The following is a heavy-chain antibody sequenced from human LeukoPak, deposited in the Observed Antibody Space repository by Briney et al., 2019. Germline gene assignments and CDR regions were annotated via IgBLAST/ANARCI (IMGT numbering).Heavy chain of an antibody. D-gene: IGHD6-19*01. V-gene: IGHV3-30-3*01. Sequence: PGGSLRLSCAASGFTFSSYWMHWVRQAPGKGLVWVAVISYDGSNKYYADSVKGRFTISRDNSKNTLYLQMNSLRAEDTAVYYCARGLYSSGWYMSYQVASFTAYFDYWGQGTLVTVPS. CDR2: ISYDGSNK. J-gene: IGHJ4*02. CDR3: ARGLYSSGWYMSYQVASFTAYFDY. CDR1: GFTFSSYW.